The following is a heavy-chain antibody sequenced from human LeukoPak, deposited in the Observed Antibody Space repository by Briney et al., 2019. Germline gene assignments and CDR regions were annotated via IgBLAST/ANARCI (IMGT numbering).Heavy chain of an antibody. CDR3: ANGDYYGAGRAHY. J-gene: IGHJ4*02. CDR2: MFHSGSP. CDR1: GGSISRYY. V-gene: IGHV4-59*01. Sequence: SETLSLTCTVSGGSISRYYWTWIRQPPGKGLEWIGYMFHSGSPNYNPSLKSRLTISIDTSKNQFSLRLSSVTAADTAVYYCANGDYYGAGRAHYWGQGILVTVSS. D-gene: IGHD3-10*01.